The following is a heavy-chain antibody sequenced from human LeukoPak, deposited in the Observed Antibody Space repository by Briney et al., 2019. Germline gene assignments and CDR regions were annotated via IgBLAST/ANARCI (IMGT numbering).Heavy chain of an antibody. CDR1: GGTFSSYA. CDR3: ARSIAARPSAFDI. V-gene: IGHV1-69*05. Sequence: GASVKVSCKASGGTFSSYAISWVRQAPGQGLEWMGGIIPIFGTANYAQKFQGRVTITTDESTSTAYMELSSLRSEDTAVYYCARSIAARPSAFDIWGQGTMVTVSS. CDR2: IIPIFGTA. D-gene: IGHD6-6*01. J-gene: IGHJ3*02.